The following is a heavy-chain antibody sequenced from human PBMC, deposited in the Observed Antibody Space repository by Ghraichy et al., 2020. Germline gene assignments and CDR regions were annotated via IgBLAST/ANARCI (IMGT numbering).Heavy chain of an antibody. J-gene: IGHJ4*02. Sequence: SLTCTVSGGSISSGSYYWSWIRQPAGKGLEWIGRIYTSGSTNYNPSLKSRVTISVDTSKNQFSLKLSSVTAADTVVYYCARWGLLLQGDDYWGQGTLVTVSS. V-gene: IGHV4-61*02. D-gene: IGHD3-22*01. CDR1: GGSISSGSYY. CDR3: ARWGLLLQGDDY. CDR2: IYTSGST.